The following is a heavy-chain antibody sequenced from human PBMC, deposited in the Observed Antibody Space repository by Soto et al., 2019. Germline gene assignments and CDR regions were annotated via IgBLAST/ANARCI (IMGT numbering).Heavy chain of an antibody. CDR2: ISAIGSTK. CDR3: ARVSXXTXXXNGYYFDY. V-gene: IGHV3-48*03. Sequence: PGGSLRLSCAASGFTFTGYEMTWVRQAPGKGLEWVSYISAIGSTKYYADSVKGRFTISRDNAKNSLYLRMDGLRADDSAVYXCARVSXXTXXXNGYYFDYWGQGTLVTVSS. D-gene: IGHD2-8*01. J-gene: IGHJ4*02. CDR1: GFTFTGYE.